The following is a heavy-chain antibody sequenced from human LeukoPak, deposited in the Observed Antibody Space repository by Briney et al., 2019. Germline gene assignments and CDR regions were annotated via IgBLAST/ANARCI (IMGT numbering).Heavy chain of an antibody. CDR3: AKGVVSYDSSGYYWD. J-gene: IGHJ4*02. D-gene: IGHD3-22*01. CDR1: GFTFSSYA. V-gene: IGHV3-23*01. Sequence: GGSLRLSCAASGFTFSSYAMSWVRQAPGKGLEWVSAISGSGGSTYYADSVKGRFTISRDNSKNTLSLQMNSLRAEDTAVYYCAKGVVSYDSSGYYWDWGQGTLVTVSS. CDR2: ISGSGGST.